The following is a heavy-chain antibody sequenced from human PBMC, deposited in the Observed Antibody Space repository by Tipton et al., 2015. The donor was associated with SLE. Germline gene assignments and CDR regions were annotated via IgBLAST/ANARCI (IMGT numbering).Heavy chain of an antibody. Sequence: QSGPEVKKPGASVKVSCKASGYTFTSYGISWVRQAPGQGLEWMGWISAYNGNTNYAQKLQGRVTMTTDTSTSTAYMELRSLRSDDTAVYYCARAGGVFGLVNKYYYYYMDVWGKGTTVTVSS. J-gene: IGHJ6*03. V-gene: IGHV1-18*01. CDR2: ISAYNGNT. D-gene: IGHD3-3*01. CDR3: ARAGGVFGLVNKYYYYYMDV. CDR1: GYTFTSYG.